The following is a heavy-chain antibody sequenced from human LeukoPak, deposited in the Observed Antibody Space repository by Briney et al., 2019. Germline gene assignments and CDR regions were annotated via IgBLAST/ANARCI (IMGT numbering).Heavy chain of an antibody. CDR2: IRGDGATK. CDR3: AKDQYRDYFRGADY. J-gene: IGHJ4*02. CDR1: GFTFSTYA. V-gene: IGHV3-23*01. D-gene: IGHD2/OR15-2a*01. Sequence: GGSLRLSCAASGFTFSTYAMTWVRQAPGKGLEGVSAIRGDGATKFYADSVKGRFTVSRDNSKNTLYLQMNSLRAEDTAVYYCAKDQYRDYFRGADYWGQGTLVTVSS.